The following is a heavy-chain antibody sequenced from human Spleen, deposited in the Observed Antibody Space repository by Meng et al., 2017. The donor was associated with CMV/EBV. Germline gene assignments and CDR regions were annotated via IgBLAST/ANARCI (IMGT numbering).Heavy chain of an antibody. CDR3: ARLDYLDSSGYRSRYHWFDP. V-gene: IGHV5-51*01. CDR2: IYPGDSDI. CDR1: FSNSW. Sequence: FSNSWIAWVRQRPGKGLEWMGMIYPGDSDIRYSPSFQGQVTFSADKSISTAYLQWSSLKASDTAMYYCARLDYLDSSGYRSRYHWFDPWGQGALVTVSS. D-gene: IGHD3-22*01. J-gene: IGHJ5*02.